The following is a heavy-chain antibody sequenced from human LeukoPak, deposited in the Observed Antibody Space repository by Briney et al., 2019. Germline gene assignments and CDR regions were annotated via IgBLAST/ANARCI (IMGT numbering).Heavy chain of an antibody. Sequence: PGGSLRLSCAASGFTFSNYGMHWVRQAPGKGREWVALIWYDGSNKYYADSVKGRFTISRDNSKNTLYLQMNSLRAEDAAVYYCAKDHGYNWNYFSYWGQGTLVTVSS. CDR3: AKDHGYNWNYFSY. J-gene: IGHJ4*02. CDR1: GFTFSNYG. CDR2: IWYDGSNK. D-gene: IGHD1-20*01. V-gene: IGHV3-33*06.